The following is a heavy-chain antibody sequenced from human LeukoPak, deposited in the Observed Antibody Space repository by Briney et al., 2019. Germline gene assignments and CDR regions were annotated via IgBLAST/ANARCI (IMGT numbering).Heavy chain of an antibody. CDR2: IYTSGST. J-gene: IGHJ4*02. CDR3: ARDMSRYSGYFDY. Sequence: SETLSLTCTVSGGSISSGSYYWSWIRQPAGKGLEWIGRIYTSGSTNYNPSLKSRVTISVDTSKNQFSLKLSSVTAADTAVYYCARDMSRYSGYFDYWGQGTLVTVSS. CDR1: GGSISSGSYY. D-gene: IGHD5-12*01. V-gene: IGHV4-61*02.